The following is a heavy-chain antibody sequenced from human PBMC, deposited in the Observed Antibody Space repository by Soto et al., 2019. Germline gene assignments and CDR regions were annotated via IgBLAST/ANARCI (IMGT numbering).Heavy chain of an antibody. CDR2: ISSTTNYI. CDR1: GFTFTIYS. V-gene: IGHV3-21*01. J-gene: IGHJ4*02. CDR3: ARESEDLTSNFDY. Sequence: GSLRLSCAASGFTFTIYSMNWVRQAPGKGLEWVSSISSTTNYIYYADSMKGRFTVSRDNAKNSVYLEMNSLSAEDTAVYYCARESEDLTSNFDYWGQGTLVTVSS.